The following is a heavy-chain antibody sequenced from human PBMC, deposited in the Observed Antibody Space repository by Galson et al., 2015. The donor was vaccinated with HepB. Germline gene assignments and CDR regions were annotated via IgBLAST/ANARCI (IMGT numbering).Heavy chain of an antibody. Sequence: SLRLSCAASGFTFSSYAMSWVRQAPGKGLEWVSAISGSGGSTYYADSVKGRFTISRDNSKNTLYLQMNSLRAEDTAVYYCARERRKVQLWKHYYYGMDVWGQGTTVTVSS. CDR1: GFTFSSYA. V-gene: IGHV3-23*01. D-gene: IGHD5-18*01. J-gene: IGHJ6*02. CDR2: ISGSGGST. CDR3: ARERRKVQLWKHYYYGMDV.